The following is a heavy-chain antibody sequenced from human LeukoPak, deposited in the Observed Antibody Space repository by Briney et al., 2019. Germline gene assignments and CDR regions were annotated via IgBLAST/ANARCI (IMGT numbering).Heavy chain of an antibody. V-gene: IGHV4-39*01. Sequence: PSETLSLTCTVSGGSINSPTYYWGWIRQPPGKGLEWIGSIHYSGSTYYNPSLKSRVTISVDTSKNEFSLKLTSVTAADTAVYPCAKSDHSKTYYFDYWGQGTLVTVSS. CDR1: GGSINSPTYY. CDR2: IHYSGST. CDR3: AKSDHSKTYYFDY. J-gene: IGHJ4*02. D-gene: IGHD1-14*01.